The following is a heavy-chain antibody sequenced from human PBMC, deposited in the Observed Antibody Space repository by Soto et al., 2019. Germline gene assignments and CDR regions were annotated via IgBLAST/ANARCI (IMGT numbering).Heavy chain of an antibody. V-gene: IGHV3-7*04. J-gene: IGHJ6*03. Sequence: GGSLRLSCAASGFTFSSYWMSWVRQAPGKGLEWVANIKQDGSEKYYVDSVKGRFTISRDNAKNSLYLQMNSLRADDTAVYYCARAPNYYYYHMDVWGQGTTVPVSS. CDR2: IKQDGSEK. CDR3: ARAPNYYYYHMDV. CDR1: GFTFSSYW.